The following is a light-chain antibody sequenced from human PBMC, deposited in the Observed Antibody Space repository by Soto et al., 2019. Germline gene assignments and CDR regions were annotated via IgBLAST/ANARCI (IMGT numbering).Light chain of an antibody. CDR1: QSVDRA. J-gene: IGKJ4*01. CDR2: GAS. CDR3: QQYRHWSPHT. Sequence: EIVMTQSPATLSLSPGETATLSCRASQSVDRAVAWYQHKPGQAPRLLIVGASLRATCVPGRFSGGGSGTEFPLSISSLQSEDFAVFYCQQYRHWSPHTFGGGTAVEIK. V-gene: IGKV3-15*01.